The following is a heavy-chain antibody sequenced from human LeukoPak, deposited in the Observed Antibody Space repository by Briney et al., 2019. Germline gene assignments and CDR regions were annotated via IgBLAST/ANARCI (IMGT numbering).Heavy chain of an antibody. J-gene: IGHJ6*02. CDR3: ATDVAPDLGYYGMDV. V-gene: IGHV1-69*04. D-gene: IGHD5-12*01. CDR1: GGTFSSYA. Sequence: EASVKVSCKASGGTFSSYAISWVRQAPGQGLEWMGRIIPILGVAKYAQNFQGRVTITADKSTSTTYMSLSSLRSEDTAVYYCATDVAPDLGYYGMDVWGQGTTVTVSS. CDR2: IIPILGVA.